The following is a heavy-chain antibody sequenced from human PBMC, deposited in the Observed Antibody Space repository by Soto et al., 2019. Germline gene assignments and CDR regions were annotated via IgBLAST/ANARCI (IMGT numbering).Heavy chain of an antibody. Sequence: QVQLQESGPGLVKPSQTLSLTCTVSGGSISXXGYYXSWIRQHPGKGLEWIGYIYYSGSTYYNPSXKSRVTXXXXXXXXXXXXXXXSXXXXXXXXXXCAREWXXXYFDYWGQGTLVTVSS. CDR2: IYYSGST. J-gene: IGHJ4*02. D-gene: IGHD2-8*01. V-gene: IGHV4-31*03. CDR1: GGSISXXGYY. CDR3: CAREWXXXYFDY.